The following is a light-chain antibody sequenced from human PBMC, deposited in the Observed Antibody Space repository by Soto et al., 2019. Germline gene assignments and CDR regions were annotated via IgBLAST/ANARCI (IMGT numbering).Light chain of an antibody. CDR2: DAS. J-gene: IGKJ1*01. CDR1: QSVSSNH. CDR3: QQYGASPGT. Sequence: EIVCKQSPDTLSLSPGARATLSCRASQSVSSNHLAWYQQNPGLAPRLLIYDASSRATGVPDTFSGCGSGTDFTLTISRLETEDLAVYYCQQYGASPGTFGQGTKVEIK. V-gene: IGKV3-20*01.